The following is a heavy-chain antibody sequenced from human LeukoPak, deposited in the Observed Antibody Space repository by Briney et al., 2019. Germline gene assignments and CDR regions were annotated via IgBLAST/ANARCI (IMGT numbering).Heavy chain of an antibody. CDR3: AIELGEWGVFDF. D-gene: IGHD3-10*01. CDR2: ISGNNGDT. CDR1: ANIFTTYG. J-gene: IGHJ4*02. V-gene: IGHV1-18*01. Sequence: ASVTVSCKASANIFTTYGISRVRQAPGQGLEWLGWISGNNGDTHYDEKVQGRVTLTTDTSTRTAYMEMRSLRSDDTAVYYCAIELGEWGVFDFWGQGTLVTVSS.